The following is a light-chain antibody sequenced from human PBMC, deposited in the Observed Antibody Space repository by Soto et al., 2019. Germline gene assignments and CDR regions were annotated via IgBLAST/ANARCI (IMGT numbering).Light chain of an antibody. CDR2: DAS. CDR3: QQFYNYPRT. V-gene: IGKV1-8*01. CDR1: QDIGTY. Sequence: AIRMTQSPSSFSASTGDRVSITCRATQDIGTYLAWYQQIPGKAPKLLIYDASTLQTGVPSRFSGSGTGTDFTLTISYLQSEDFGHYYCQQFYNYPRTFVQGTKVDI. J-gene: IGKJ1*01.